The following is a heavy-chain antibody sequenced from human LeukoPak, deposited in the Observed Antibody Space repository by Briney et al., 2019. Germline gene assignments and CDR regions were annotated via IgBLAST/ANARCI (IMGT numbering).Heavy chain of an antibody. CDR1: GFTFSSYA. V-gene: IGHV3-23*01. CDR2: ISGSGGST. CDR3: AKDDGDYAQGYYFDY. J-gene: IGHJ4*02. Sequence: GGSLRLSCAASGFTFSSYAMSWVRQAPGKGLEWVSAISGSGGSTYYAASVKGRFTISRDNSKNTLYLQMNSLRAEDTAMYYCAKDDGDYAQGYYFDYWGQGTLVTVSS. D-gene: IGHD4-17*01.